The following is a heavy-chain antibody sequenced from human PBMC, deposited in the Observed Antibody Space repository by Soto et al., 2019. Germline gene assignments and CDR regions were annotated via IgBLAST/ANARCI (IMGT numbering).Heavy chain of an antibody. Sequence: GGSLRLSCAASGFTFSSYAMSWVRQAPGKGLEWVSAISGSGGSTYYADSVKGRFTISRDNSKNTLYLQMNSLRAEDTAVYYCAKGLDSSWYRENWFDPWGQGTLVTVSS. V-gene: IGHV3-23*01. CDR3: AKGLDSSWYRENWFDP. J-gene: IGHJ5*02. CDR2: ISGSGGST. CDR1: GFTFSSYA. D-gene: IGHD6-13*01.